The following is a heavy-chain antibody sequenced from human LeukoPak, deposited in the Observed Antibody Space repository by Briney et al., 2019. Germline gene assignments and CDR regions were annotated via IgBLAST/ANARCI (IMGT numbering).Heavy chain of an antibody. D-gene: IGHD3-16*01. CDR3: ACLGLRAFDY. J-gene: IGHJ4*02. V-gene: IGHV3-53*01. Sequence: QTGGSLRLSCAASGFTLSSYAMSWVRQAPGKGLEWVSVIYSGGSTYYADSVKGRFTISRDNSKNTLYLQMNSLRAEDTAVYYCACLGLRAFDYWGQGTLVTVSS. CDR1: GFTLSSYA. CDR2: IYSGGST.